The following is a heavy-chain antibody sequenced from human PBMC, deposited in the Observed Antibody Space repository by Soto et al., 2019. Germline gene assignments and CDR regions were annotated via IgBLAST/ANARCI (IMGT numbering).Heavy chain of an antibody. V-gene: IGHV6-1*01. Sequence: SQTLSLTCAISGDSVSSNSAAWNWIRQSPSIGLEWLGRTSYRSKWYNDYAASVKSRITINPDTSKNQFSLQLNSVTPEDTAVYYCERDRYLVVVPDAFDIWGQGTMVTVS. D-gene: IGHD3-22*01. CDR3: ERDRYLVVVPDAFDI. CDR2: TSYRSKWYN. CDR1: GDSVSSNSAA. J-gene: IGHJ3*02.